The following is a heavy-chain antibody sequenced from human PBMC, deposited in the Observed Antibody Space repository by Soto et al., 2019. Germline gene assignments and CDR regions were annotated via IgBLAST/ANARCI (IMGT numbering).Heavy chain of an antibody. CDR2: IYYRGST. D-gene: IGHD1-20*01. CDR3: AMRDPFNYYFDY. CDR1: GGSISSGGYY. J-gene: IGHJ4*02. V-gene: IGHV4-31*03. Sequence: QVQLQESGPGLVKPSQTLSLTCTVSGGSISSGGYYWSWIRQHPGKGLEWIGYIYYRGSTYYNPSLKSRVTISVDTSKNQFSLKLSSVTAADTAVYYCAMRDPFNYYFDYWGQGTLVTVSS.